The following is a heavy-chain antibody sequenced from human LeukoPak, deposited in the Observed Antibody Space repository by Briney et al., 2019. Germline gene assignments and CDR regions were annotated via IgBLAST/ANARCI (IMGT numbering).Heavy chain of an antibody. Sequence: PSETLSLTCTVSGGSISSYYWSWIRQPPGKGLEWIGYIYYSGSTNYNPSLKSRVTISVDTSKNQFFLKLSSVTAADTAVYYCARGAVRGKYYFDYWGQGTLVAVSS. CDR1: GGSISSYY. D-gene: IGHD3-10*01. J-gene: IGHJ4*02. CDR3: ARGAVRGKYYFDY. V-gene: IGHV4-59*01. CDR2: IYYSGST.